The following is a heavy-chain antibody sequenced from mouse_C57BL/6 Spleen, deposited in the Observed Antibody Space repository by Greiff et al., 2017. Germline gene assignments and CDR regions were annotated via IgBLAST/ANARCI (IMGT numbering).Heavy chain of an antibody. CDR2: IDPSDSET. J-gene: IGHJ1*03. V-gene: IGHV1-52*01. CDR3: ARWDYYGSSYGV. Sequence: QVQLQQPGAELVRPGSSVQLSCKASGYTFTSYWMHWVKQRPIQGLEWIGNIDPSDSETHYNQKFKDKATLTVDKSSSTAYMQLSSLTSEDSAVYYCARWDYYGSSYGVWGTGTTVTVSS. D-gene: IGHD1-1*01. CDR1: GYTFTSYW.